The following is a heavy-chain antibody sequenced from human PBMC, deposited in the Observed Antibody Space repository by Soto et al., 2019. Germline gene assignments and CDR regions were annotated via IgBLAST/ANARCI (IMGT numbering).Heavy chain of an antibody. CDR1: GYTFTSYY. D-gene: IGHD3-9*01. Sequence: ASVKVSCKASGYTFTSYYMHWVRQAPGQGLEWMGIINPSGGSTSYAQKFQGRVTMTRDTSTSTVYMELSSLRSEDTAVYYCARDRISREKKDYDILTGYYTYTDPSFYMDVWGKGTTVTVSS. CDR3: ARDRISREKKDYDILTGYYTYTDPSFYMDV. CDR2: INPSGGST. V-gene: IGHV1-46*03. J-gene: IGHJ6*03.